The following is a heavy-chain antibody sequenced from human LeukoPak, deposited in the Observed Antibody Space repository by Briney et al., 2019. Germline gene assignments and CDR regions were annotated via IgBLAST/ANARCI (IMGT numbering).Heavy chain of an antibody. CDR1: GGSISSYY. D-gene: IGHD6-19*01. J-gene: IGHJ4*02. CDR3: ARGGRIDSSVGY. CDR2: IYYSGST. V-gene: IGHV4-59*01. Sequence: SETLSLTCTVSGGSISSYYWSWIRQPPGKGLEWIGYIYYSGSTNYNPSLKSRVTISVDTSKNQFSLKLSSVTAADTAVYYCARGGRIDSSVGYWGQGTLVTVSS.